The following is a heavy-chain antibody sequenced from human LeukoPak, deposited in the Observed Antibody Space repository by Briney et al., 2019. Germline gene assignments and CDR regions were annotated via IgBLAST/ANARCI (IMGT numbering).Heavy chain of an antibody. D-gene: IGHD2-2*01. J-gene: IGHJ4*02. CDR1: GFTLSSYE. V-gene: IGHV3-48*03. CDR3: ARRYCSSTSCTLDY. CDR2: ISSSGSTK. Sequence: GGSLRLSCAASGFTLSSYEVNWVRQAPGKGLERVSYISSSGSTKYYADSVKGRFTIARDNAENSLYLQMNSLRAEDTAVYYCARRYCSSTSCTLDYWGQGALVTVSS.